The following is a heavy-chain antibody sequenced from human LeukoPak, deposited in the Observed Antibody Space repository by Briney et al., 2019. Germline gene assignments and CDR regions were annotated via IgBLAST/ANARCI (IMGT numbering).Heavy chain of an antibody. V-gene: IGHV4-30-4*08. CDR1: GGSISSGDYY. Sequence: SETLSLTCTVSGGSISSGDYYWSWIRQPPGKGLEWIGYIYYSGSTYYNPSLKSRVTISVDTSKNQFSLKLSSVTAADTAVYYCVRDRGGYGDFDYWVQGTLVTVSS. CDR2: IYYSGST. J-gene: IGHJ4*02. CDR3: VRDRGGYGDFDY. D-gene: IGHD3-16*01.